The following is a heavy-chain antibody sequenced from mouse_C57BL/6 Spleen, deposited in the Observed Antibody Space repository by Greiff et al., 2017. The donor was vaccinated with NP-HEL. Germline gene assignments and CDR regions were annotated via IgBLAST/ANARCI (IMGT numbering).Heavy chain of an antibody. V-gene: IGHV5-17*01. CDR1: GFTFSDYG. J-gene: IGHJ3*01. CDR3: ARSRGNYWFAY. Sequence: EVQLVESGGGLVKPGGSLKLSCAASGFTFSDYGMHWVRQAPEKGLEWVAYISSGSSTIYYADTVKGRFTISRDNAKNTLFLQMTSLRSEDTAMYYCARSRGNYWFAYWGQGTLVTVSA. CDR2: ISSGSSTI. D-gene: IGHD2-1*01.